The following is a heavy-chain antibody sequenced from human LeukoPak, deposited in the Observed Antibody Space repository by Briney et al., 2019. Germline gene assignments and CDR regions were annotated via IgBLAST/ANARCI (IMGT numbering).Heavy chain of an antibody. V-gene: IGHV3-48*04. Sequence: GGSLRLSCAASGFTFSTYSMNWVRQVPGKGLEWISYIASSSSAIYYTDSVKGRFTVSRDNAKNSLYLQMNSLRAEDTAVYYCARDNRGYDYWGQGTLVTVSS. J-gene: IGHJ4*02. CDR3: ARDNRGYDY. CDR1: GFTFSTYS. CDR2: IASSSSAI. D-gene: IGHD5-12*01.